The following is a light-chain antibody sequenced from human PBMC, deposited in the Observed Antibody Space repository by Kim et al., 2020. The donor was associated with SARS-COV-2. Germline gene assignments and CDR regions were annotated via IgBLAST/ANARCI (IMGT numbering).Light chain of an antibody. CDR2: GTS. CDR3: QQYGTSPSYT. Sequence: EILLTQSPGTLSLSPGERATLSCRASQSVRSNYLAWYQQKPGQAPRLLIYGTSSRATDIPDRFSGSGSGTDFTLTISRLEPEDFAVYYCQQYGTSPSYTFGQGTKLEI. V-gene: IGKV3-20*01. J-gene: IGKJ2*01. CDR1: QSVRSNY.